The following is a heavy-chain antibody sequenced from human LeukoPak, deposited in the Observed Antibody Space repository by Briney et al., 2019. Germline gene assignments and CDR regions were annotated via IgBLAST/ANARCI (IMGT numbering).Heavy chain of an antibody. D-gene: IGHD3-10*01. CDR1: GFTFSSYA. J-gene: IGHJ4*02. CDR3: AKDFVVTMVRGVNDY. CDR2: ISGSGGST. V-gene: IGHV3-23*01. Sequence: HAGGSLRLSCAASGFTFSSYAVSWVRQAPGKGLEWVSAISGSGGSTYYADSVKGRFTISRDNSKNTLYLQMNSLRAEDTAVYYCAKDFVVTMVRGVNDYWGQGTLVTVSS.